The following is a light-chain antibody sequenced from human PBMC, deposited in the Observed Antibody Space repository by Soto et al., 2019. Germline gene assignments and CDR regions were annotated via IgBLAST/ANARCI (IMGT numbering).Light chain of an antibody. CDR3: SSYVNYNTFVI. J-gene: IGLJ2*01. CDR1: SRDVGGYNY. CDR2: EVS. Sequence: QPASVSGSPGQSITISCTGTSRDVGGYNYVSWHQQHPGKAPKVIITEVSNRPSGVSNRFSGSKSGNTASLTISGLQAEDEADYYCSSYVNYNTFVIFGGGTQLTVL. V-gene: IGLV2-14*01.